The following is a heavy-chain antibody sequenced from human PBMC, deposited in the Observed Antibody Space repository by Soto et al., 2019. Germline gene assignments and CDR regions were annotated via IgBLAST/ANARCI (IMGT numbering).Heavy chain of an antibody. J-gene: IGHJ4*02. V-gene: IGHV3-23*01. Sequence: PVGSLRLSCAASGFTFSSYAMSWVRQAPGKGLEWVSAISGSGGSTYYADSVKGRFTISRDNSKNTLYLQMNSLRAEDTAVYYCAKRGRATLHMLIDYWGQGTLVTVSS. CDR3: AKRGRATLHMLIDY. CDR1: GFTFSSYA. D-gene: IGHD1-26*01. CDR2: ISGSGGST.